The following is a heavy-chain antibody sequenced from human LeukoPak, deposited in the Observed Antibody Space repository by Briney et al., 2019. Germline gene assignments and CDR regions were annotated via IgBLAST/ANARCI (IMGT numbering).Heavy chain of an antibody. D-gene: IGHD1-1*01. CDR3: ARDTGLSFDY. CDR1: GFTFSSYG. Sequence: GGSLRFSCAASGFTFSSYGMHWVRQAPGKGLEWISYITSSSNTIYYADSVKGRFTISRDNAKNSLYLQMNSLRAEDTAVYYCARDTGLSFDYWGQGTLVTVSS. CDR2: ITSSSNTI. V-gene: IGHV3-48*01. J-gene: IGHJ4*02.